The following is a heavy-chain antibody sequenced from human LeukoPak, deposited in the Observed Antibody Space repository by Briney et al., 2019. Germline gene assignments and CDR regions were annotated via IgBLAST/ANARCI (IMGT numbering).Heavy chain of an antibody. CDR1: GYTFPSYF. V-gene: IGHV1-46*01. Sequence: ASVKVSCKASGYTFPSYFMHWVRQAPGQGLEWMGIINPTGGSTTYAQKFQGRVTMTRDTSTSTVYMELSSLRSDDTAVYYCARAPGYSSSWYDYWGQGTLVTVSS. J-gene: IGHJ4*02. D-gene: IGHD6-13*01. CDR3: ARAPGYSSSWYDY. CDR2: INPTGGST.